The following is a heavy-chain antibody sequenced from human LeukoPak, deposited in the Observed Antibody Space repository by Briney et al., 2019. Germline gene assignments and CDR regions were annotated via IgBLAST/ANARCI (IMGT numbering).Heavy chain of an antibody. D-gene: IGHD3-10*01. CDR1: GGSFSGYY. CDR3: ASGGSGSYFDY. J-gene: IGHJ4*02. V-gene: IGHV4-34*01. CDR2: INHSGST. Sequence: SETLSLTCAVYGGSFSGYYWSWIRQPPGKGLEWIGEINHSGSTNYNPSLKSRATISVDTSKNQFSLKLSSVTAADTAVYYCASGGSGSYFDYWGQGTLVTVSS.